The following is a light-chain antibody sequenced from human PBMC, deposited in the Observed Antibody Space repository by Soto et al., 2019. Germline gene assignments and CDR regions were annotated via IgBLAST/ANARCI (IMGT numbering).Light chain of an antibody. CDR3: SSYTSSDTLA. V-gene: IGLV2-14*03. J-gene: IGLJ2*01. CDR1: SSDVGGYNY. Sequence: QSALTQPASVSGSPGQSITISCTGTSSDVGGYNYVSWYQQHPGKAPKVIIYDVSNRPSGVSDRFSGCKSGNTASLTISGLQADDEADYYCSSYTSSDTLALGGGTKVTVL. CDR2: DVS.